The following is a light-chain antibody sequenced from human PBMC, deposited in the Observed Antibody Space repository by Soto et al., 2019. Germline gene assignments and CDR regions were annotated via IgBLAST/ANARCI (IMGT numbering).Light chain of an antibody. Sequence: QSALTQPASVSGSPGQSITISCTGTSSDVGGYNFVSWYQQHPGKAPKLMIFEVNNRPSGVSNRFSGSQSGNTASLTISGLQAEDEADYYCSSYGGRDDMIFGGGTKLTVL. CDR3: SSYGGRDDMI. CDR1: SSDVGGYNF. CDR2: EVN. V-gene: IGLV2-14*01. J-gene: IGLJ2*01.